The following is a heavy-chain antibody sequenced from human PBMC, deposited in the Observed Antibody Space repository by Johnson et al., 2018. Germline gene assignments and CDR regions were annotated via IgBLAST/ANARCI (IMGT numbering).Heavy chain of an antibody. J-gene: IGHJ3*01. D-gene: IGHD3-10*01. CDR3: ARGFGYPWDAFDV. V-gene: IGHV4-59*01. Sequence: QVQLQESGPSLVKSSETLSLTCSVSGASIRSYYWSWLRQPPGKGLEWIAYIHYSGSTNYKPPLKIRVTMSRDTSNNQLSLRLRSGTDADTAVYYCARGFGYPWDAFDVWVQGTTVTVS. CDR1: GASIRSYY. CDR2: IHYSGST.